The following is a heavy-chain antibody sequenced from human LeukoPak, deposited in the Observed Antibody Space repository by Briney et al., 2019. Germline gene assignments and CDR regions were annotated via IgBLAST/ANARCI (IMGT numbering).Heavy chain of an antibody. D-gene: IGHD3-10*01. Sequence: ASVKVSCKASGYTFTSYDINWVRQAPGQGLEWMGWMNPNSGNTGYAQKFQGRVTITRNTSTSTAYMELSSLRSEDTAVYYCASRTGGRDDAFDIWGQGTMVTVSS. CDR3: ASRTGGRDDAFDI. V-gene: IGHV1-8*03. CDR2: MNPNSGNT. J-gene: IGHJ3*02. CDR1: GYTFTSYD.